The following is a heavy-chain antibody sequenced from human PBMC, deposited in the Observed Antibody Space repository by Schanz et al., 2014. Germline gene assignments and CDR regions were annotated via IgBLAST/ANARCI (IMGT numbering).Heavy chain of an antibody. V-gene: IGHV1-69*04. J-gene: IGHJ6*02. CDR2: ISPILGIA. Sequence: QVPLVQSGAEVKKPGSSVKVSCTASGGTFSSYAITWVRQAPGQGLEWMGRISPILGIANYAQKFQGRVTITADKLTSTAYMELSSLRSEDTAVYYCARLLGYSYGHYYYYGMDVWGQGTTVSVSS. CDR1: GGTFSSYA. CDR3: ARLLGYSYGHYYYYGMDV. D-gene: IGHD5-18*01.